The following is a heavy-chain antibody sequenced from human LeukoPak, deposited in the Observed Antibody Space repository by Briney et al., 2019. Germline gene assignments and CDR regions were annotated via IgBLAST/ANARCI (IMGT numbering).Heavy chain of an antibody. CDR2: INPSGGST. V-gene: IGHV1-46*01. J-gene: IGHJ4*02. D-gene: IGHD4-17*01. CDR3: ATSGRYGDYEGALDY. Sequence: ASVKVSCKASGYTFTSYYMHWVRQAPGQGLEWMGIINPSGGSTSYAQKFQGRVTMTRDTSTSTVYMELSSLRSEDTAVYYCATSGRYGDYEGALDYWGQGTLVTVSS. CDR1: GYTFTSYY.